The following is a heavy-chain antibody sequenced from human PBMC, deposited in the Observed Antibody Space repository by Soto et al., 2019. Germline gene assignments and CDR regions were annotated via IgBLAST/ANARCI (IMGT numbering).Heavy chain of an antibody. Sequence: QLQLQESGPGLVKPSETLSLTCTVSGGSISSSSYYWGWIRQPPGKGLECIGSIYYSGSTYYNPSLKSRVTISVDTSKNQFSLKLSSVTAADTAVYYCARHSPNVLRVLEWLDNWFDPWGQGTLVTVSS. CDR1: GGSISSSSYY. J-gene: IGHJ5*02. V-gene: IGHV4-39*01. CDR2: IYYSGST. D-gene: IGHD3-3*01. CDR3: ARHSPNVLRVLEWLDNWFDP.